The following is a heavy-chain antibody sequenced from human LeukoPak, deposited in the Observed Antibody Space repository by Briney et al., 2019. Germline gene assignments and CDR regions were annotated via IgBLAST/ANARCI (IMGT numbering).Heavy chain of an antibody. J-gene: IGHJ6*02. CDR1: GYTFTSYG. Sequence: ASVKVSCKASGYTFTSYGISWVRQAPGQGLEWMGWISAYNGNTNYAQKLQGRVTMTTDTSTSTAYMELRSLRSDDTAVYHCARDASLERLFPEYGMDVWGQGTTVTVSS. V-gene: IGHV1-18*01. CDR2: ISAYNGNT. CDR3: ARDASLERLFPEYGMDV. D-gene: IGHD3-3*01.